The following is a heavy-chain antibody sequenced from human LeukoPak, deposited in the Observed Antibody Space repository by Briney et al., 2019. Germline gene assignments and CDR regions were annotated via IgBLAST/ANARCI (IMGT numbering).Heavy chain of an antibody. Sequence: PGGSLRLSCVVSGFTFNSYAMNWVRQAPGQGLEWVANIKTDGSEKFYMDALKGRFTISRDNAKSTMYLQMNSLRAEDTAVYYCVRFRRDYYYGLDVWGQGTTVTVSS. CDR1: GFTFNSYA. V-gene: IGHV3-7*01. CDR3: VRFRRDYYYGLDV. CDR2: IKTDGSEK. J-gene: IGHJ6*02.